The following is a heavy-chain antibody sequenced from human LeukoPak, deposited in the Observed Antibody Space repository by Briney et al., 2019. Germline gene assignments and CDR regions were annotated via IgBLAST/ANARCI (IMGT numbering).Heavy chain of an antibody. J-gene: IGHJ4*02. CDR2: FGSSSSYI. CDR3: ARDLKGEVNMVDYFDY. D-gene: IGHD3-10*01. V-gene: IGHV3-21*01. Sequence: GGSLRLSCAASEFTFSSYGMSWVRQAPGKGLEWVSSFGSSSSYIYYADSVKGRFTISRDNAKNSLYLQMNSLRAEDTAVYYCARDLKGEVNMVDYFDYWGQGTLVTVSS. CDR1: EFTFSSYG.